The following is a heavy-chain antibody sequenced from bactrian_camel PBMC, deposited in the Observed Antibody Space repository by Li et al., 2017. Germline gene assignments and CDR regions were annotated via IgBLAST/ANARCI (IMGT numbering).Heavy chain of an antibody. CDR3: TKLVYGWSDFGY. V-gene: IGHV3S53*01. Sequence: HVQLVESGGGSVQAGGSLRLSCAASGITYREYCMGWFRQAPGKEREGVATIDTDGSTQYANSVKGRFTISKDNAKNTLYLQLNSLKIEDTAIYYCTKLVYGWSDFGYWGQGTQVTVS. CDR2: IDTDGST. CDR1: GITYREYC. D-gene: IGHD5*01. J-gene: IGHJ6*01.